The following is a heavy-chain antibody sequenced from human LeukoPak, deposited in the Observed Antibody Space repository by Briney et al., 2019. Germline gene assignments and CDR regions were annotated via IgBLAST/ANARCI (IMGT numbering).Heavy chain of an antibody. D-gene: IGHD3-10*01. Sequence: LPGGSLRLSCAASGFTFSSYGMSWVRQAPGKGLEWVSAISGSGGSTYYADSVKGRFTISRDNSKNTLYLQMNSLRAEDTAVYYCAKDRAVGIWFGELFRWFDPWGQGTLVTVSS. J-gene: IGHJ5*02. CDR1: GFTFSSYG. V-gene: IGHV3-23*01. CDR3: AKDRAVGIWFGELFRWFDP. CDR2: ISGSGGST.